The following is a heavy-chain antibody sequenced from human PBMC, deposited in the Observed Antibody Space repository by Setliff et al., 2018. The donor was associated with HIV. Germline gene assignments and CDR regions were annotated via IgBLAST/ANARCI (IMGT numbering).Heavy chain of an antibody. D-gene: IGHD1-26*01. Sequence: SETLSLTCAVYGGSFSGSYWSWIRQPPGKGLEWIGEINHSGSTNYSPSLKSRVTISVDTSKNQFSLKLSSVIAADTAVYYCASRRAAMWHGLFVGFENWGQGTLVTVS. CDR2: INHSGST. V-gene: IGHV4-34*01. CDR1: GGSFSGSY. J-gene: IGHJ4*02. CDR3: ASRRAAMWHGLFVGFEN.